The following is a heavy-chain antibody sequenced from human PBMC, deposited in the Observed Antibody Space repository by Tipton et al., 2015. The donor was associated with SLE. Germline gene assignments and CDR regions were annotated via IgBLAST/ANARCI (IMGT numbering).Heavy chain of an antibody. V-gene: IGHV3-21*01. CDR1: GFTFSSYS. Sequence: SLRLSCAASGFTFSSYSMNWVRQAPGKGLEWVSSISSSSSYIYYADSVKGRFTISRDNSKNTLYLQMSSLRAEDTAVYYCVGQQLVRGYYFDYWGQGTLVTVSS. D-gene: IGHD6-13*01. CDR3: VGQQLVRGYYFDY. CDR2: ISSSSSYI. J-gene: IGHJ4*02.